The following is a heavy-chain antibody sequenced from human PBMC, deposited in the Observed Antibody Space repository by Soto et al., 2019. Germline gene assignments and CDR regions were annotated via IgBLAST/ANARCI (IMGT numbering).Heavy chain of an antibody. V-gene: IGHV2-5*02. J-gene: IGHJ3*01. CDR1: GFSLNTRGVG. D-gene: IGHD6-6*01. Sequence: QITLKESGHTLVKPTQMLTLTCTFSGFSLNTRGVGVGWIRQPPGGALEWLALIYWDDDKRYSPSLRSRLTITNDTSKNQVVLTMTTMEPLDTGTYYCAHTYSSSPDDGFDVWGQGTTVTVSS. CDR2: IYWDDDK. CDR3: AHTYSSSPDDGFDV.